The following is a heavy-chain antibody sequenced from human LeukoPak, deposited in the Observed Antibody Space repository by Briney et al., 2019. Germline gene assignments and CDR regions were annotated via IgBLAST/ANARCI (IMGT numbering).Heavy chain of an antibody. Sequence: PSETLSLTCSVSGYSISSGNYWGWIRLPPGKGLQWIGSIYHSGSTYYNPSLKSRVTISVDTSKNQFSLKLSSVTAADTAVYYCATAVAAPDAFDIWGQGTMVTVSS. CDR3: ATAVAAPDAFDI. V-gene: IGHV4-38-2*02. J-gene: IGHJ3*02. CDR1: GYSISSGNY. CDR2: IYHSGST. D-gene: IGHD6-19*01.